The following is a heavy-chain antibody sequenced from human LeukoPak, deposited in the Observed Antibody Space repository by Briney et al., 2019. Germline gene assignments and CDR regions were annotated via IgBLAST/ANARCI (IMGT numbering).Heavy chain of an antibody. CDR3: ARDIPPYCSGGSCYPRTDAFDI. V-gene: IGHV4-59*01. J-gene: IGHJ3*02. D-gene: IGHD2-15*01. Sequence: SETLSLTCTVSGGSISSYYWSWIRQPPGKGLEWIGYIFYSGSTNYNPSLKSRVTISVDTSKNQFSLKLSSVTAADTAVYYCARDIPPYCSGGSCYPRTDAFDIWGQGTMVTVSS. CDR2: IFYSGST. CDR1: GGSISSYY.